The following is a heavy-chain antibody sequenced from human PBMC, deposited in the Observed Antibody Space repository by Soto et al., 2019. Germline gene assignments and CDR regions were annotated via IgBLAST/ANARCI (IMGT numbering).Heavy chain of an antibody. CDR2: TSYRSKWYN. CDR1: GDSVSSNSAA. CDR3: TRGERSCGYRGPITYGMDV. V-gene: IGHV6-1*01. D-gene: IGHD5-12*01. J-gene: IGHJ6*02. Sequence: SQTLSLTCAISGDSVSSNSAAWNWIRQSPSRGLEWLGRTSYRSKWYNDYAVSVKSRITINADTSKNQFSLQLNSVTPEDTAVYYCTRGERSCGYRGPITYGMDVWGQGTTVTVSS.